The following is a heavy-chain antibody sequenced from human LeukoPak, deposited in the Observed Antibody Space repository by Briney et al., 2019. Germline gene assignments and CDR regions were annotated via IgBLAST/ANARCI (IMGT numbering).Heavy chain of an antibody. Sequence: GGSLRHSCAASGFTFSSYGVSWVRQAPGKGLEWVSGISGSGGTTYYADSVKGRFTISRDNSKNTLYLQMNSLRAGDTAVYYCAKDYGGLSYDDHVGWWGQGTLVTVSS. CDR2: ISGSGGTT. D-gene: IGHD3-16*01. CDR1: GFTFSSYG. CDR3: AKDYGGLSYDDHVGW. J-gene: IGHJ4*02. V-gene: IGHV3-23*01.